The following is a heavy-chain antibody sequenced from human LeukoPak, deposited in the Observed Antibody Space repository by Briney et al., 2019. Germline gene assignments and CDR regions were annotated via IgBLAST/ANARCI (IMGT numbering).Heavy chain of an antibody. J-gene: IGHJ4*02. Sequence: GGSLRLSCAASGFTFSTYAMTWVRQAPGKGLEWVTNINLDGAQKYYVDSVKGRFTISRDNAKNSLYLQMNSLRAEDTAVYYCARGFLDYWGQGTLVTVSS. CDR1: GFTFSTYA. CDR2: INLDGAQK. V-gene: IGHV3-7*01. CDR3: ARGFLDY. D-gene: IGHD3-3*01.